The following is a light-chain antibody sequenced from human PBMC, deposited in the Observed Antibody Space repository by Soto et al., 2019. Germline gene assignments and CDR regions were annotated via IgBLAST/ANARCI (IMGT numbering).Light chain of an antibody. Sequence: TQSPGALSLSPGERATLSCRASQRLSSSYLACYQQKPGQAPRLIIYGASTRATGIPPRFSGSGSGTEFTLTISSLQSEDFAVYYCPHYSNWPRPFAQGTKV. CDR2: GAS. CDR3: PHYSNWPRP. V-gene: IGKV3-15*01. CDR1: QRLSSSY. J-gene: IGKJ1*01.